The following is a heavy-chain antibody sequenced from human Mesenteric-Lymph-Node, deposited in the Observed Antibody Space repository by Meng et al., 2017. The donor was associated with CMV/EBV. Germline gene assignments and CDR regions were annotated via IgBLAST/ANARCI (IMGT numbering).Heavy chain of an antibody. J-gene: IGHJ4*02. D-gene: IGHD4-17*01. V-gene: IGHV4-38-2*02. CDR2: IFHSGSA. CDR3: ARVSGRDYGGDDY. Sequence: SETLSLTCTVSGYSISSGCYWVWIRQPPGEGLEWIGWIFHSGSAYYSPSLRSRVTMSVDTSRNHLSLKLTSVTAADTAFYYCARVSGRDYGGDDYWGQGTLVTVSS. CDR1: GYSISSGCY.